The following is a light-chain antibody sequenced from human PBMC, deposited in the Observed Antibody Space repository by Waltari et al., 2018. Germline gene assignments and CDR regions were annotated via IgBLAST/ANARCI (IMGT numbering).Light chain of an antibody. Sequence: SSELTQDPAVSVALGQTVRITCPGDSLRRYYASWYQQKPGQAPVLVIYGKNNRPSVISDLLSGSSSGNTASLTITGAQAEDEADYYCNSRDSSGNHHYVFGTGTKVTVL. CDR2: GKN. CDR1: SLRRYY. CDR3: NSRDSSGNHHYV. J-gene: IGLJ1*01. V-gene: IGLV3-19*01.